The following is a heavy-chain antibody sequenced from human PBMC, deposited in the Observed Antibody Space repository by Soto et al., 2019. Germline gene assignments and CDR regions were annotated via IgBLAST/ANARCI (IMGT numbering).Heavy chain of an antibody. Sequence: LRLSCAASGFTFSSYAMSWVRQAPGKGLEWVSAISGSGGSTYYADSVKGRFTISRDNSKNTLYLQMNSLRAEDTAVYYCAKGEYYDSSGPPLFQHWGQGTLVTVSS. J-gene: IGHJ1*01. CDR2: ISGSGGST. CDR3: AKGEYYDSSGPPLFQH. V-gene: IGHV3-23*01. D-gene: IGHD3-22*01. CDR1: GFTFSSYA.